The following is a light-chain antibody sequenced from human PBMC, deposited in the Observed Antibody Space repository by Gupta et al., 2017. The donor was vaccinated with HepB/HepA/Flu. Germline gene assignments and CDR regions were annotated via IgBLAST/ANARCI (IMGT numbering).Light chain of an antibody. J-gene: IGKJ2*02. CDR1: HSVSGDF. CDR2: DTF. CDR3: QDCGTSFCT. V-gene: IGKV3-20*01. Sequence: VLTQSPGILSLSPGERATLSCRASHSVSGDFSAWYQQKRGQPPRLLIYDTFTRATGIPDRFSDSGSGTDFSLIINGLEPEDFAVYYCQDCGTSFCTFGQGTKLEMK.